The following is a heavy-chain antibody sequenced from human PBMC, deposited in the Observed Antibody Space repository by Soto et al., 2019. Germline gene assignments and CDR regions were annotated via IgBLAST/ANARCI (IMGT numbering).Heavy chain of an antibody. CDR1: GFTFSSYD. CDR3: ARAIDYDILTGYPAPPDY. CDR2: IGTAADT. D-gene: IGHD3-9*01. V-gene: IGHV3-13*04. J-gene: IGHJ4*02. Sequence: EVQLVESGGGLVQPGGSLRLSCAASGFTFSSYDMHWVRQATGKGLEWVSAIGTAADTYYPGSVKGRFTISRENAKNSLYLQMNSLRAGDTAVYYCARAIDYDILTGYPAPPDYWGQGTLVTVSS.